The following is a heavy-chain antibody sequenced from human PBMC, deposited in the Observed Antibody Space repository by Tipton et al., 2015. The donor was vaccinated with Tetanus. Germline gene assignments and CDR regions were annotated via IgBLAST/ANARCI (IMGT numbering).Heavy chain of an antibody. V-gene: IGHV3-48*02. J-gene: IGHJ4*02. CDR3: ARSAHFASWYD. CDR2: ISSGSSII. CDR1: GFTFSQYG. D-gene: IGHD6-13*01. Sequence: SLRLSCAASGFTFSQYGMNWVRQAPGKGLEWIAYISSGSSIIFYADAVRGRFFISRDNTKNSLSLQMNSLKDDDTAVYYCARSAHFASWYDWGPGTRVTVSS.